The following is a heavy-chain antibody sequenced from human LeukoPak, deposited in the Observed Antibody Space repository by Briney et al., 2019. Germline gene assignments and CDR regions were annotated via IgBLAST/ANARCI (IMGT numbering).Heavy chain of an antibody. Sequence: GESLRISCKGSGYSFTSYWISWVRQMPGKGQEWMGRIDPSDSYTNYSPSFQGHVTISADKSISTAYLQWSSLKASDTAMYYCARGDYGDYYYYGMDVWGQGTTVTVSS. V-gene: IGHV5-10-1*01. D-gene: IGHD4-17*01. J-gene: IGHJ6*02. CDR3: ARGDYGDYYYYGMDV. CDR2: IDPSDSYT. CDR1: GYSFTSYW.